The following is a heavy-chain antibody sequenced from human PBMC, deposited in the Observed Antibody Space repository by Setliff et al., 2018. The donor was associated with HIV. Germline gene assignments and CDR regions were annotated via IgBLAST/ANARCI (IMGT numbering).Heavy chain of an antibody. J-gene: IGHJ6*03. CDR2: ISDSGSTI. D-gene: IGHD3-9*01. V-gene: IGHV3-11*04. CDR3: ARPLTGYSITHYYYMDV. Sequence: SCAASGFTFSDYYMSWVRQPPGKGLEWVSYISDSGSTIYYADSVKGRFTISRDNAKNSLYLQMNSLRAEDTAVYYCARPLTGYSITHYYYMDVWGKGTTVTVSS. CDR1: GFTFSDYY.